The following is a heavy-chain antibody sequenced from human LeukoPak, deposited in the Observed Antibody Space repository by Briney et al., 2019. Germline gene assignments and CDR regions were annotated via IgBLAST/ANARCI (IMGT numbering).Heavy chain of an antibody. J-gene: IGHJ4*02. CDR1: GFTFSSYS. Sequence: PGGSLRLSCAASGFTFSSYSMNWVRQAPGKGLEWVSNIASSGTTTYYAESVKGRFSISRDNAKSSLYLQMNSLRVEDTAVYYCALLAVASDFDYWGQGALVTVSS. D-gene: IGHD6-19*01. V-gene: IGHV3-48*04. CDR3: ALLAVASDFDY. CDR2: IASSGTTT.